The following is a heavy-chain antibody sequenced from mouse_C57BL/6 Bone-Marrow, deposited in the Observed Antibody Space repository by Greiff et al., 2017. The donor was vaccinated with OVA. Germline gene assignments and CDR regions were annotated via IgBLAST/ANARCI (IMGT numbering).Heavy chain of an antibody. J-gene: IGHJ3*01. V-gene: IGHV1-69*01. CDR2: IDPSDSYT. Sequence: QVQLQQPGAELVMPGASVKLSCKASGYTFTSYWMHWVKQRPGQGLEWIGEIDPSDSYTNYNQKFKGKSTLTVDKSSSTAYMQLSSLTSEDSAVYYCASNYCGSSSWFAYWGQGTLVTVSA. CDR3: ASNYCGSSSWFAY. D-gene: IGHD1-1*01. CDR1: GYTFTSYW.